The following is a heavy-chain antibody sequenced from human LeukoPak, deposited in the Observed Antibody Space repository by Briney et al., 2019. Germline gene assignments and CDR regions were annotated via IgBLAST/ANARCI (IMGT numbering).Heavy chain of an antibody. CDR1: GFSFNSYE. J-gene: IGHJ3*02. D-gene: IGHD3-22*01. V-gene: IGHV3-23*01. CDR3: AKGRYYDSSGYSDI. Sequence: GGSLRLSCVASGFSFNSYEMNWVRQAPGKGLEWVSAISGSGGSTYYADSVKGRFTISRDNSKNTLYLQMNSLRAEDTAVYYCAKGRYYDSSGYSDIWGQGTMVTVSS. CDR2: ISGSGGST.